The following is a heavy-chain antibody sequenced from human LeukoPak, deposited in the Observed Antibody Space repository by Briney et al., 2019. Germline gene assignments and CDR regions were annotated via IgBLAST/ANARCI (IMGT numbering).Heavy chain of an antibody. V-gene: IGHV3-23*01. CDR2: ISGSGGST. D-gene: IGHD1-14*01. J-gene: IGHJ4*02. Sequence: QTGGSLRLSCAASGFTFNSYAMSWVRQAPGKGLEWVSTISGSGGSTWYADSVQGRFTISRDNSKYTLYLQMNSLRTEDTAIYYCAKDMTTATLFDYWGQGTLVTVSS. CDR3: AKDMTTATLFDY. CDR1: GFTFNSYA.